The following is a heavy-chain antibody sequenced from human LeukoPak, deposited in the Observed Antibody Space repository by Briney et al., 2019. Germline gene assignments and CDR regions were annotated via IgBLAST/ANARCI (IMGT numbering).Heavy chain of an antibody. CDR2: IRYDGSNK. Sequence: GGSLRLSCAASGFTFSSHGMHWVRQAPGKGLEWVAFIRYDGSNKYYADSVKGRFTISRDNSKNTLYLQMNSLRAEDTAVYYCATIPYNWNDVDYWGQGTLVTVSS. J-gene: IGHJ4*02. D-gene: IGHD1-1*01. CDR1: GFTFSSHG. CDR3: ATIPYNWNDVDY. V-gene: IGHV3-30*02.